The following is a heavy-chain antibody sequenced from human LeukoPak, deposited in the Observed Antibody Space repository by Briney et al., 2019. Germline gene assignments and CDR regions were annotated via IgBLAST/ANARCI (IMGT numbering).Heavy chain of an antibody. CDR3: ARDPENYCDSSGYYSRGAFDI. V-gene: IGHV1-18*01. D-gene: IGHD3-22*01. CDR1: GYTFTSYG. CDR2: ISAYNGNT. J-gene: IGHJ3*02. Sequence: ASVKVSCKASGYTFTSYGISWVRQAPGQGLEWMGWISAYNGNTNYAQKLQGRVTMTTDTSTSTAYMELRSLRSDDTAVYYCARDPENYCDSSGYYSRGAFDIWGQGTMVTVSS.